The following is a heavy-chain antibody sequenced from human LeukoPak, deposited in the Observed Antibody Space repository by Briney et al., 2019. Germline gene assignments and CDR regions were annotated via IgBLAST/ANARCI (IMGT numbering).Heavy chain of an antibody. Sequence: GGSLRLSCAASGFTVSSNYMSWVRQAPGKGLEWVSVIYSGGSTYYADSVKGRFTISRDNSKNTLYLQMDSLRAEDTAVYYCARGGSYDYVWGSYDYWGQGTLVTVSS. CDR1: GFTVSSNY. V-gene: IGHV3-66*02. CDR3: ARGGSYDYVWGSYDY. D-gene: IGHD3-16*01. J-gene: IGHJ4*02. CDR2: IYSGGST.